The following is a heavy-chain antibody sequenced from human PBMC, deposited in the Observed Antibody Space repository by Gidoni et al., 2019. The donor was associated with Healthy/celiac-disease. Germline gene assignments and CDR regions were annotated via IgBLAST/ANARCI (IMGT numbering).Heavy chain of an antibody. J-gene: IGHJ4*02. Sequence: EVQLVESGGGLVQPGRSLRLSCTASGFTFGDYAMSWFRQAPGKGLEWVGFIRSTAYGGTTEYAASVKGRFTISRDYSKSIAYLQMNSLKTEDTAVYYCTIEILTGYYPYYWGQGTLVTVSS. D-gene: IGHD3-9*01. CDR1: GFTFGDYA. CDR3: TIEILTGYYPYY. CDR2: IRSTAYGGTT. V-gene: IGHV3-49*03.